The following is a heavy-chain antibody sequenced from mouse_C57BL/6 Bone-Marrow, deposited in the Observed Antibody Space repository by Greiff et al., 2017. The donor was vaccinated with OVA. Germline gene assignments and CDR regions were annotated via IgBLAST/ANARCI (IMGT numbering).Heavy chain of an antibody. J-gene: IGHJ1*03. Sequence: DVMLVESGGGLVQSGRSLRLSCATSGFTFSDFYMEWVRQAPGKGLEWIAASRNKANDYTTEYSASVKGRFIVSRDTSQSILYLQMNALRAEDTAIYYCARDAPYYYGSSYDWYFDVWGTGTTVTVSS. D-gene: IGHD1-1*01. CDR2: SRNKANDYTT. CDR3: ARDAPYYYGSSYDWYFDV. CDR1: GFTFSDFY. V-gene: IGHV7-1*01.